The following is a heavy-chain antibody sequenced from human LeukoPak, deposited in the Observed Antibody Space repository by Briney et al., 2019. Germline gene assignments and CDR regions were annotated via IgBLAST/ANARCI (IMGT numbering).Heavy chain of an antibody. V-gene: IGHV3-23*01. Sequence: PGGSLRLSCAASGFTFSSYAMSWVRQAPGKGLYWVSAISGSGTGTYYADSVKGRFTIPRDNSKNTLYLQMNSLRAEDTAVYYCAKEGGTGTRFDYWGQGTLVTVSS. CDR2: ISGSGTGT. CDR1: GFTFSSYA. D-gene: IGHD1-7*01. CDR3: AKEGGTGTRFDY. J-gene: IGHJ4*02.